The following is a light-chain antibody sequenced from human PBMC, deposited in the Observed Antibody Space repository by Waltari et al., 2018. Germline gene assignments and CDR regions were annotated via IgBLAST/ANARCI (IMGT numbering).Light chain of an antibody. J-gene: IGLJ3*02. CDR2: ETT. V-gene: IGLV2-23*01. CDR3: CSYGGYNTPWV. Sequence: QSALTQPASVSGSPGQSITISCTGTSSDVGHYNLVSWYQQPPGQAPQLIICETTKRPSGVSKCFSGSKSGNTASLAVSGLQTEDEAEYYCCSYGGYNTPWVFGGGTKLTVL. CDR1: SSDVGHYNL.